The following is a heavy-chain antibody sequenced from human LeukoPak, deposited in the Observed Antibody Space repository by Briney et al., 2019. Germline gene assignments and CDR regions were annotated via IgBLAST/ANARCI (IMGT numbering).Heavy chain of an antibody. V-gene: IGHV4-39*01. CDR1: GGSISSSSYY. CDR3: ASLRYFDWSIDY. J-gene: IGHJ4*02. D-gene: IGHD3-9*01. CDR2: IYYSGST. Sequence: PSETLSLTCTVSGGSISSSSYYWGWIRQPPGKGLEWIGSIYYSGSTYYNPSLKSRVTISADTSKNQFSLKLSSVTAADTAVYYCASLRYFDWSIDYWGQGTLVTVSS.